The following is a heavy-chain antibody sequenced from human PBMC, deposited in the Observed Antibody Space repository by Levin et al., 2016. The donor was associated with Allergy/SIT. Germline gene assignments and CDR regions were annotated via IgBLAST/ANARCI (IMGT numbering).Heavy chain of an antibody. CDR3: ARINSSSNYFDF. J-gene: IGHJ4*02. Sequence: ASVKVSCKASGYNLKNYRISWVRQAPGQGLEWMGGINTYNGETNYEQKFQDRVTMTRDTSTNTAYLELRSLRFDDTAVYYCARINSSSNYFDFWGQGTLVTVSS. CDR2: INTYNGET. D-gene: IGHD6-6*01. V-gene: IGHV1-18*01. CDR1: GYNLKNYR.